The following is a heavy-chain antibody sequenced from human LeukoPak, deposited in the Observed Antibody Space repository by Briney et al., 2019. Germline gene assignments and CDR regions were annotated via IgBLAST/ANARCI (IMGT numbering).Heavy chain of an antibody. CDR3: AISGSAEGSPLNFDI. J-gene: IGHJ3*02. CDR1: GYSFTSYW. V-gene: IGHV5-51*01. Sequence: GESLKISCKGSGYSFTSYWIAWVRPMPGKGLEWMGIIYPDDSDTRYSPSFQGRVTISADKSISTAYLQWSSLKASDTAMYYCAISGSAEGSPLNFDIWGQGTMVTVSS. CDR2: IYPDDSDT. D-gene: IGHD1-26*01.